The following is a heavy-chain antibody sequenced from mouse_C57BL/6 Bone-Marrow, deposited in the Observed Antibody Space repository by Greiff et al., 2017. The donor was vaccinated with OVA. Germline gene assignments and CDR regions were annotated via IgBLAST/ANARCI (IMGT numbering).Heavy chain of an antibody. CDR1: GFTFSSYA. D-gene: IGHD1-1*01. CDR2: ISDGGSYT. V-gene: IGHV5-4*01. CDR3: ARDPHYYGSSYGYFDY. J-gene: IGHJ2*01. Sequence: DVKLVESGGDLVKPGGSLKLSCAASGFTFSSYAMSWVRQTPEKRLEWVATISDGGSYTYYPDNVKGRFTISRDNAKNNLYLQMSHLKSEDTAMYYCARDPHYYGSSYGYFDYWGQGTTLTVSS.